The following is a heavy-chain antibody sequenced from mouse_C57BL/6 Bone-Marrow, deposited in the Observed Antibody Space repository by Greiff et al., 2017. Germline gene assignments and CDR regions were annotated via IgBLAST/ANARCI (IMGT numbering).Heavy chain of an antibody. D-gene: IGHD3-2*02. Sequence: QVQLQQPGAELVKPGASVKMSCKASGYTFTSYWITGVKQRPGQGLEWIGGIYPGSGSTNYNEKFKSKATLTVDTSSSTAYMQLSSLTSEDSAVYYCARLGAQATSFDYWGQGTTLTVSS. CDR3: ARLGAQATSFDY. V-gene: IGHV1-55*01. J-gene: IGHJ2*01. CDR2: IYPGSGST. CDR1: GYTFTSYW.